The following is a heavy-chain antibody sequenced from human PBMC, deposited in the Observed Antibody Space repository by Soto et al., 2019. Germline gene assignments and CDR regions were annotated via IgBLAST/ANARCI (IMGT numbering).Heavy chain of an antibody. CDR1: GGSFSGYY. CDR2: INHSGST. D-gene: IGHD3-10*01. Sequence: SETLSLTCAVYGGSFSGYYWSWIRQPPGKGLEWIGEINHSGSTNYNPSLKSRVTISVDTSKNQFSLKLSSVTAADTAVYYCARGAVTMVRGVISRLDYYYYMDVWGKGTTVTVSS. CDR3: ARGAVTMVRGVISRLDYYYYMDV. V-gene: IGHV4-34*01. J-gene: IGHJ6*03.